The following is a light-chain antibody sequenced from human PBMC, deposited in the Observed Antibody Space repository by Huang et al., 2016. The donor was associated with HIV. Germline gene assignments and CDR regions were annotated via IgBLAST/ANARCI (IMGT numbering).Light chain of an antibody. Sequence: EIVMTQSPATLSVSPGERATLSCRASQSVSSNLAWYQQKPGQAPRLLIYGASTRATGIPARFSCSGSVTDFTLTIRSLQSEDFAVYYCQQYNNWPPLITFGQGTRLEIK. CDR1: QSVSSN. J-gene: IGKJ5*01. CDR3: QQYNNWPPLIT. CDR2: GAS. V-gene: IGKV3-15*01.